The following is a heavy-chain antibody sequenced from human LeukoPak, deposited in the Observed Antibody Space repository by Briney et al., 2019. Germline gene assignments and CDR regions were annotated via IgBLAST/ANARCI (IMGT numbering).Heavy chain of an antibody. CDR2: ISSSSSTI. J-gene: IGHJ4*02. CDR1: GFTFSSYS. Sequence: GGSLRLSCAASGFTFSSYSMNWVRQAPGKGLEWVSYISSSSSTIYYADSVKGRFTISRDNAKNSLYLQMNSLRAEDTAVYYCARDRIVVVPFHHPQDYWGQGTLVTVSS. V-gene: IGHV3-48*01. D-gene: IGHD3-22*01. CDR3: ARDRIVVVPFHHPQDY.